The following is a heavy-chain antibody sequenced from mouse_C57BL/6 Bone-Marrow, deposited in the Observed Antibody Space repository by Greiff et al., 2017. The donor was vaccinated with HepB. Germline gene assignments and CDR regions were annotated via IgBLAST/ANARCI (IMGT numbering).Heavy chain of an antibody. CDR3: ARDYGSSWDY. V-gene: IGHV1-52*01. CDR2: IDPSDSDT. CDR1: GYTFTSYW. Sequence: QVQLQQPGAELVRPGSSVKLSCKASGYTFTSYWMHWVKQRPIQGLEWIGNIDPSDSDTHYNQKFKDKATLTVDKSSSTAYMQLSSLTSEDSAVYYCARDYGSSWDYWGQGTTLTVSS. D-gene: IGHD1-1*01. J-gene: IGHJ2*01.